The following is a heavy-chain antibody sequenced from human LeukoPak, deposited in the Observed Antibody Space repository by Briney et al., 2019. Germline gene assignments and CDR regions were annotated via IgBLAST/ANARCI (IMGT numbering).Heavy chain of an antibody. D-gene: IGHD3-22*01. Sequence: SVKVSCKXSGGTFSSYAISWVRQAPGQGLEWMGRIIPIFGTANYAQKFQGRVTITTDESTSTAYMELSSLRSEDTAVYYCARDRGNYYDSSGYYYFDYWGQGTLVTVSS. CDR1: GGTFSSYA. J-gene: IGHJ4*02. V-gene: IGHV1-69*05. CDR2: IIPIFGTA. CDR3: ARDRGNYYDSSGYYYFDY.